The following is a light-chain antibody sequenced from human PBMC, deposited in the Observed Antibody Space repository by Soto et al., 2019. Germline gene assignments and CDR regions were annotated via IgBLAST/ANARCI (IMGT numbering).Light chain of an antibody. CDR1: QSIGSN. J-gene: IGKJ4*01. CDR2: GAS. V-gene: IGKV3-15*01. Sequence: EIVLTQSPDTLSVSPGESATLSCRASQSIGSNLAWYQQKPGQPPRLLIYGASTRAAGIPATFSGSGSGTEFPLTVSSMQSEDFAVYYCQQYNAWPPELTFGGEIKMDIK. CDR3: QQYNAWPPELT.